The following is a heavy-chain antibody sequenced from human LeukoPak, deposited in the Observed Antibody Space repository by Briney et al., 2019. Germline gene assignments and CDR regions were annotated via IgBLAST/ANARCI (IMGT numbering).Heavy chain of an antibody. CDR3: ARDGVSTTPDFDY. J-gene: IGHJ4*02. CDR2: IYPDSGAT. D-gene: IGHD2-8*01. Sequence: ASVKVSCKTSGYTFTAYYMYWLRQAPGQGLECMGWIYPDSGATGYAQNFQGRVTMTRDTSVSTIYTELSRLRSDGTAVYYCARDGVSTTPDFDYWGQGTLVTVSS. V-gene: IGHV1-2*02. CDR1: GYTFTAYY.